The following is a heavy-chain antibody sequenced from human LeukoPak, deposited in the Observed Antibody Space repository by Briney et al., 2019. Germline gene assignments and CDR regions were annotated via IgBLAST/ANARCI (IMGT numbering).Heavy chain of an antibody. CDR3: ARDRSGGYVSYFDY. Sequence: GGSLRLSCEASKFTFSLYNMNWVRQAPGKGLEWVSYISSSSSTIYYADSVKGRFTVSRDNAESSLYLQMNSLRDEDTAVYYCARDRSGGYVSYFDYWGQGTLVTVSS. J-gene: IGHJ4*02. D-gene: IGHD3-22*01. CDR1: KFTFSLYN. CDR2: ISSSSSTI. V-gene: IGHV3-48*02.